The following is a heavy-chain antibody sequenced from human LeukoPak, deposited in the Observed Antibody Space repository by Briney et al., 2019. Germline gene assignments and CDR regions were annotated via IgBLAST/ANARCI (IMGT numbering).Heavy chain of an antibody. CDR1: GYTFTGYY. CDR3: ARGIPYYYGMDV. J-gene: IGHJ6*02. CDR2: INPNSGGT. V-gene: IGHV1-2*02. Sequence: ASVKVSCKASGYTFTGYYMHWVRQAPGQGLEWVGWINPNSGGTNYAQKFQGRVTMTRDTSISTAYMELSRLRSDDTAVYYCARGIPYYYGMDVWGQGTTVTVSS.